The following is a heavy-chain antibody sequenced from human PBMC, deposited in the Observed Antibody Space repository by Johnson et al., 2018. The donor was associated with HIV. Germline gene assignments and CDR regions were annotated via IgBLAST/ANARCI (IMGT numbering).Heavy chain of an antibody. J-gene: IGHJ3*02. Sequence: QVQLVESGGGVVQPGRSLRLSCTASGFTFSSYGMHWVRQAPGQGLEWVAVIWYDGSNKYYADSVKGRFTISRDNSKNTLYLQMNSLRAEDTAVYYCAKGDCSGGSCYSFTDAFDIWGQGTMVTVSS. D-gene: IGHD2-15*01. V-gene: IGHV3-33*06. CDR3: AKGDCSGGSCYSFTDAFDI. CDR2: IWYDGSNK. CDR1: GFTFSSYG.